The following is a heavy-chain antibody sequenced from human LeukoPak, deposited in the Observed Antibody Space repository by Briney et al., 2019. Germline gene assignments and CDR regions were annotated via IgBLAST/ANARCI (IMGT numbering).Heavy chain of an antibody. Sequence: PSGTLSLTCAVSGGSISSSNWWSWVRQPPGKGLEWIGEIYHSGSTNYNPSLKSRVTISVDKSKNQFSLKLSSVTAADTAVYYCARDEYIYCGGDCYSYPGLDYWGQGTLVTVSS. J-gene: IGHJ4*02. D-gene: IGHD2-21*02. CDR1: GGSISSSNW. CDR2: IYHSGST. V-gene: IGHV4-4*02. CDR3: ARDEYIYCGGDCYSYPGLDY.